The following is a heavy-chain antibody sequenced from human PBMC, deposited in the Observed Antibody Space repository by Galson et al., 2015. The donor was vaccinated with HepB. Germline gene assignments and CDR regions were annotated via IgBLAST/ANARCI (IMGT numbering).Heavy chain of an antibody. J-gene: IGHJ4*02. V-gene: IGHV4-39*01. Sequence: SETLSLTCTVSGGSISSSSYYWGWIRQPPGKGLEWIGSIYYSGSTYHNPSLKSRVTISVDTSKNQFSLKLSSVTAADTAVYYCARRFESSGKFDYWGQGTLVTVSS. CDR1: GGSISSSSYY. D-gene: IGHD6-19*01. CDR3: ARRFESSGKFDY. CDR2: IYYSGST.